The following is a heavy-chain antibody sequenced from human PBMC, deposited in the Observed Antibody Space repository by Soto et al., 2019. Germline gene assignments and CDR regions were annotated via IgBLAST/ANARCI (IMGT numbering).Heavy chain of an antibody. V-gene: IGHV4-34*01. D-gene: IGHD2-15*01. J-gene: IGHJ6*03. CDR1: GGSFSGYY. Sequence: PSESLSLTCAAYGGSFSGYYWSWIRQPPGKGLEWIGEINHSGSTNYNPSLKSRVTISVDTSKNQFSLKLSSVTAADTAVYYCARGDPPTRYCSSGSCYSKHYYYYYYLDVWGKGTPVTASS. CDR3: ARGDPPTRYCSSGSCYSKHYYYYYYLDV. CDR2: INHSGST.